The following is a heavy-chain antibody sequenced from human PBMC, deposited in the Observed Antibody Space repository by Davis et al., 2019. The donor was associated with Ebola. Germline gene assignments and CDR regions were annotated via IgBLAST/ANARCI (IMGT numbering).Heavy chain of an antibody. CDR2: IWYDGSNK. CDR1: GFTFSSYG. J-gene: IGHJ6*02. D-gene: IGHD3-3*01. CDR3: AREGGYYDFWSGYYRGGYYYGMDV. V-gene: IGHV3-33*01. Sequence: GESLKISCAASGFTFSSYGMHWVRQAPGKGLEWVAVIWYDGSNKYYADSVKGRFTISRDNSKNTLYLQMNSLRAEDTAVYYCAREGGYYDFWSGYYRGGYYYGMDVWGQGTTVTVSS.